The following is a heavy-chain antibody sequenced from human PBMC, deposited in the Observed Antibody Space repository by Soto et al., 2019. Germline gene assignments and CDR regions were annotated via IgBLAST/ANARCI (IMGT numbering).Heavy chain of an antibody. CDR2: ISYDGSNK. CDR1: GFTFSSYG. CDR3: AKDHQSRSPFL. J-gene: IGHJ4*02. Sequence: PGGSLRLSCAASGFTFSSYGMHWVRQAPGKGLEWVAVISYDGSNKYYADSVKGRFTISRDNSKNTLYLQMNSLRAEDTAVYYCAKDHQSRSPFLWGQGTLVTVSS. D-gene: IGHD3-3*02. V-gene: IGHV3-30*18.